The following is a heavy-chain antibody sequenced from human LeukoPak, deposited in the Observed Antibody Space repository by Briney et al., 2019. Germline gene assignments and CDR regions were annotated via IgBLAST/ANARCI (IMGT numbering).Heavy chain of an antibody. Sequence: GGSLRLSCAASGFTFDKYARHWVRQAPGKGLEWMSFISGDVISTYYADSVKGRFTISRDNSKNSLYLQMNSLRSEDTALYYCGKDNPTKWLPDYWGQGTLVTVSS. J-gene: IGHJ4*02. CDR2: ISGDVIST. CDR1: GFTFDKYA. CDR3: GKDNPTKWLPDY. D-gene: IGHD6-19*01. V-gene: IGHV3-43*02.